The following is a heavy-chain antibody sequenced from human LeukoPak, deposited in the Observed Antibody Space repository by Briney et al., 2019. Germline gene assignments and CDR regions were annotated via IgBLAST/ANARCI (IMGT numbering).Heavy chain of an antibody. CDR3: ARDGYDNSGYRGPFDY. D-gene: IGHD3-22*01. J-gene: IGHJ4*02. V-gene: IGHV4-59*01. Sequence: PSETLSLTCTVSGGSISSYYWSWIRQPPGKGLEWIGYIYYSGSTNYNPSLKSRVTISVDTSKNQFSLKLSSVTAADTAVYYCARDGYDNSGYRGPFDYWGQGTLVTVSS. CDR2: IYYSGST. CDR1: GGSISSYY.